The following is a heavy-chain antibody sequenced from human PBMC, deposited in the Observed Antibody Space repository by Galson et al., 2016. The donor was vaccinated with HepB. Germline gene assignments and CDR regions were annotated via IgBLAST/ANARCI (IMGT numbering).Heavy chain of an antibody. Sequence: SLRLSCADSGFTFSYYWMSWVRQGPGKGLEWVGNIKEDGGEKNYVDSVEGRFSISRDNAKNSLYLQMNSLRVEDTAVYYCTRDFGYSNYDWGQGTLVTVSS. V-gene: IGHV3-7*01. D-gene: IGHD6-13*01. J-gene: IGHJ4*02. CDR2: IKEDGGEK. CDR1: GFTFSYYW. CDR3: TRDFGYSNYD.